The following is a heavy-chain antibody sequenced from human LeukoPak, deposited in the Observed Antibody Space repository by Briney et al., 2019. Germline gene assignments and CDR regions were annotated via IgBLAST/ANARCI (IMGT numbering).Heavy chain of an antibody. CDR2: IYHSGST. V-gene: IGHV4-38-2*02. J-gene: IGHJ6*03. CDR1: GYSISSGYY. CDR3: AREDNSGYDVWGPLDYMDV. Sequence: SETLSLTCSVSGYSISSGYYWGWIRQPPGKGLEWIGSIYHSGSTYYNPSLKSRVTISVDTSKNQFSLKLSSVTAADTAVYYCAREDNSGYDVWGPLDYMDVWGKGTTVTVSS. D-gene: IGHD5-12*01.